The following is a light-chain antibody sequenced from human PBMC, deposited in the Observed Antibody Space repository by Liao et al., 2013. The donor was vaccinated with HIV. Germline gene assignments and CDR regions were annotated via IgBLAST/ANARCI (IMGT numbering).Light chain of an antibody. CDR1: YLGDKY. CDR2: QDN. CDR3: QTWDSNTYV. J-gene: IGLJ1*01. V-gene: IGLV3-1*01. Sequence: SYELAQPPSVSVSPGQTATITCSGDYLGDKYASWYHLRPGLSPVLVIYQDNKRPSGIPERYAGSNSGITATLTISGIQPVDEGDYYCQTWDSNTYVFGTGTKVTVL.